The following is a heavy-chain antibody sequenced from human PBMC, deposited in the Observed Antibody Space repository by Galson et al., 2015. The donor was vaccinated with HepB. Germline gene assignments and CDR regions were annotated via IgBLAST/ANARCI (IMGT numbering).Heavy chain of an antibody. V-gene: IGHV4-34*01. CDR3: AREMLIGITMVRAPHEFDY. D-gene: IGHD3-10*01. J-gene: IGHJ4*02. Sequence: SETLSLTCAVYGGSFSGYYWSWIRQPPGKGLEWIGEINHSGSTNYNPSLKSRVTISVDTSKNQFSLKLSSVTAADTAVYYCAREMLIGITMVRAPHEFDYWGQGTLVTVSS. CDR2: INHSGST. CDR1: GGSFSGYY.